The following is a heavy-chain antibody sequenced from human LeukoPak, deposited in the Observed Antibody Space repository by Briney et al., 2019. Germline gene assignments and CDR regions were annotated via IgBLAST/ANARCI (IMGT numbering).Heavy chain of an antibody. V-gene: IGHV4-59*08. CDR1: GGSLSPYY. Sequence: SETLSLTCTVSGGSLSPYYWSWIRQPPGKGLEWIGYIYYSGSTDYNPSLKSRVTISVDTSKNQFSLNLSSVTAADTAVYYCARGSPSGGSCYSSWGQGTLVTVSS. CDR2: IYYSGST. D-gene: IGHD2-15*01. CDR3: ARGSPSGGSCYSS. J-gene: IGHJ4*02.